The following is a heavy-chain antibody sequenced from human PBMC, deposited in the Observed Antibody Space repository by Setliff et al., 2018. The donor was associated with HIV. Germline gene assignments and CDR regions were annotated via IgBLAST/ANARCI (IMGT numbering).Heavy chain of an antibody. D-gene: IGHD3-10*01. Sequence: SETLSLTCAVYGRSLSGYYWSWIRQPPGKGLEWIGEINQSGSTNYNPSLKSRVTISVDTSKNQFSLKLRSVTAADTAVYYCARNRGGITMVRGVTALYYYMDVWGKGTTVTVSS. CDR3: ARNRGGITMVRGVTALYYYMDV. V-gene: IGHV4-34*01. J-gene: IGHJ6*03. CDR1: GRSLSGYY. CDR2: INQSGST.